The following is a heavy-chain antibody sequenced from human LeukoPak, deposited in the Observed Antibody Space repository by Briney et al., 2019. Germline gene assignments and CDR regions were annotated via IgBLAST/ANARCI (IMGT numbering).Heavy chain of an antibody. CDR2: ISSSGSTI. Sequence: GGSLRLSCAASGFTFSDYYMSWTRQAPGKGLEWVSYISSSGSTIYYADSVKGRFTISRDNAKNSLYLQMNSLRAEDTAVYYCARDDKLSYDFMSGDPGALDIWGQGTMVTVSP. J-gene: IGHJ3*02. V-gene: IGHV3-11*01. D-gene: IGHD3-3*01. CDR1: GFTFSDYY. CDR3: ARDDKLSYDFMSGDPGALDI.